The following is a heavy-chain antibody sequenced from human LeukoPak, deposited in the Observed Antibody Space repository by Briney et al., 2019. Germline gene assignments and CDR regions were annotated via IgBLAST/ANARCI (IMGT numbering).Heavy chain of an antibody. CDR3: ARRGPYDILTGYPEPPYWYFDL. CDR2: INHSGST. CDR1: GGSFSGYY. D-gene: IGHD3-9*01. V-gene: IGHV4-34*01. J-gene: IGHJ2*01. Sequence: SETLSLTCAVYGGSFSGYYWSWIRQPPGKGLEWIGEINHSGSTNYNPSLKSRVTISVDTSKNQFSLKLSSVTAADTAVYYCARRGPYDILTGYPEPPYWYFDLWGRGILVTVSS.